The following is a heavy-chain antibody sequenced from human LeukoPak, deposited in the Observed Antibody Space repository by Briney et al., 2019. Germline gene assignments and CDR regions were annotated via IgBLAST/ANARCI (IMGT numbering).Heavy chain of an antibody. J-gene: IGHJ5*02. V-gene: IGHV4-59*01. CDR1: GISISSYY. Sequence: SETLSLTCTVSGISISSYYWSWIRQPPGKGQEWIGYIYYSGSTNYNPSLKSRVTISVDTSKNQFSLKLSSATAADTAVYYCARETLDSSGWYENWFDPWGQGTLVTVSS. D-gene: IGHD6-19*01. CDR2: IYYSGST. CDR3: ARETLDSSGWYENWFDP.